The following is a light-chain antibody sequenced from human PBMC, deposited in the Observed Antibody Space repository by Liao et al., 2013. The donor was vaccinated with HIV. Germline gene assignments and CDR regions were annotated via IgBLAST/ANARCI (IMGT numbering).Light chain of an antibody. CDR2: QDN. CDR1: KLEDKY. Sequence: SYELTQPPSVSVSPGQTASITCSGDKLEDKYACWYQQKPGQSPVLVIYQDNKRPSGIPERFSGSNSGNTATLTISGTQALDEADYYCQAWDSSTWVFGGGTKLTVL. CDR3: QAWDSSTWV. J-gene: IGLJ3*02. V-gene: IGLV3-1*01.